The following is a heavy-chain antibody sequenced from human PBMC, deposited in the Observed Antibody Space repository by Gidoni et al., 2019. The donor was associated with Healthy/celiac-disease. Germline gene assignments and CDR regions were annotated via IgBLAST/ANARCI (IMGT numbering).Heavy chain of an antibody. CDR1: DGSISSGSYY. J-gene: IGHJ3*02. CDR3: ARETSHFGEDAFDI. V-gene: IGHV4-61*02. CDR2: IYTSGST. D-gene: IGHD2-2*01. Sequence: QVQLQESGPGLVKPSKTLSPTRAVSDGSISSGSYYWSWVRQPAGKGLEWIGRIYTSGSTNYNPPPKRRVTISVDTSKSQFSLKLSSVTAADTAVYYCARETSHFGEDAFDIWGQGTMVTVSS.